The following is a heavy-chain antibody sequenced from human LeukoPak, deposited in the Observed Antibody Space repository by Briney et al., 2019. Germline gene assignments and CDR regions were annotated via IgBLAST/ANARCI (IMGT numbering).Heavy chain of an antibody. J-gene: IGHJ5*02. CDR3: ARGGDTSSWYAWFDP. D-gene: IGHD6-13*01. Sequence: SETLSLTCTVSGGSISSYYWSWIRQPPGKGLEWIGHIYGSGSTNYNPSLKSRVTLSVDTSKHQFSLKLSSVTAADTAMYYCARGGDTSSWYAWFDPWGQGTLVTVSS. CDR2: IYGSGST. V-gene: IGHV4-59*01. CDR1: GGSISSYY.